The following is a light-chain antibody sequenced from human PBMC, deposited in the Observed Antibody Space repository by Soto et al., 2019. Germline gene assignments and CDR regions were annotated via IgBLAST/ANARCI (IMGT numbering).Light chain of an antibody. CDR3: QQYGRSPFT. CDR2: GAS. J-gene: IGKJ2*01. CDR1: QRITNSF. V-gene: IGKV3-20*01. Sequence: EIALTQSPVTLSLSPGERATLSCRASQRITNSFLAWFQQKPGLAPRLLIYGASTRASGIPDRFSGSGSGTDFVLTISRLEPEDFAVYYCQQYGRSPFTFGQGTRLQIK.